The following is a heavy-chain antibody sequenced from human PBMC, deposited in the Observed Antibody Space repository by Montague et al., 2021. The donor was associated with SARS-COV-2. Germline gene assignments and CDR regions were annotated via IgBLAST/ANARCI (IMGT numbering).Heavy chain of an antibody. J-gene: IGHJ3*02. Sequence: SLRLSCAASGFTFSSYAMHWVRQAPGKGLEWVAVISYDGSNKYYADSVKGRFTISRGNSKNTLYLQMNSLRAEDTAVYYCASELLGAFDIWGQGTMVTVSS. V-gene: IGHV3-30-3*01. CDR1: GFTFSSYA. CDR3: ASELLGAFDI. CDR2: ISYDGSNK. D-gene: IGHD2/OR15-2a*01.